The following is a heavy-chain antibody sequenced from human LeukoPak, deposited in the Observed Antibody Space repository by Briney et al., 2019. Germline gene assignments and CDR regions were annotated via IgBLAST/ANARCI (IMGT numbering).Heavy chain of an antibody. D-gene: IGHD1-26*01. CDR2: IYYSGNT. CDR1: GGSITNYY. Sequence: PSETLSLTCTVSGGSITNYYWSCIRQPPGKGLEWIGSIYYSGNTNYNPSLKSRVTISVDTSKNQFSLKLTSVTAADTAVYYCTRVMVGATTDYWGQGTLVTVSS. J-gene: IGHJ4*02. V-gene: IGHV4-59*01. CDR3: TRVMVGATTDY.